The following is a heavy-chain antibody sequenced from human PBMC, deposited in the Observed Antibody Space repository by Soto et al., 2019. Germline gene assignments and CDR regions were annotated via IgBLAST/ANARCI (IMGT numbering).Heavy chain of an antibody. CDR3: ARGEVGTAPFDP. D-gene: IGHD5-18*01. V-gene: IGHV1-2*02. Sequence: QVQLVQSGAEVKKPGASVKVSCKASGYTFTGYYMHWVRQAPGQGLEWMGWINPNSGNTKYVQKFQGRVIMTRDTSIRTADMELSRLPSDDTAVYYCARGEVGTAPFDPWGQGTLVTVSS. CDR1: GYTFTGYY. CDR2: INPNSGNT. J-gene: IGHJ5*02.